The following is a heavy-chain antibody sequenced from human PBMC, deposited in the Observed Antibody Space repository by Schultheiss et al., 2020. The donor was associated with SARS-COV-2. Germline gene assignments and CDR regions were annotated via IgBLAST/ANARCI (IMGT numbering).Heavy chain of an antibody. CDR2: IYYSGST. D-gene: IGHD6-19*01. CDR1: GYSISSGYY. V-gene: IGHV4-38-2*01. J-gene: IGHJ4*02. CDR3: ARLQWPSKIDY. Sequence: SETLSLTCAVSGYSISSGYYWGWIRQPPGKGLEWIGSIYYSGSTYYNPSLKSRVTISVDTSKNQFSLKLSSVTAADTAVYYCARLQWPSKIDYWGQGTLVTVSS.